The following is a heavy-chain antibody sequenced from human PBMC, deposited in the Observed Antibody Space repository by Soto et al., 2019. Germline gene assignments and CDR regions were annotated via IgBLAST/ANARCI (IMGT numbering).Heavy chain of an antibody. CDR1: GFTFSSYG. Sequence: QVQLVESGGVVVQPGRSLRLSCAASGFTFSSYGMHWVRQAPGKGLEWVAVISYDGSNKYYADSVKGRFTISRDNSKNTLYLQMNSLRAEDTAVYYCAKAIIAVAGAVDYWGQGTLVTVSS. CDR2: ISYDGSNK. J-gene: IGHJ4*02. CDR3: AKAIIAVAGAVDY. D-gene: IGHD6-19*01. V-gene: IGHV3-30*18.